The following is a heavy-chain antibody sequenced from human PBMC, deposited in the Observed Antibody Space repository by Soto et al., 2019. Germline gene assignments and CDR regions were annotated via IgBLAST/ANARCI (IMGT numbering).Heavy chain of an antibody. CDR2: ISSSTSTI. J-gene: IGHJ4*02. Sequence: EVQLVESGGGLVQPGGSLRLSCAASGFTFSSYSMNWVRQAPGKGLEWVSYISSSTSTIYYADSVKGRFTISRDNAKNSLYLQINSLRDEDTAVYYCARDLRDYVLEYWGQGTLVTVSS. V-gene: IGHV3-48*02. CDR1: GFTFSSYS. CDR3: ARDLRDYVLEY. D-gene: IGHD3-10*02.